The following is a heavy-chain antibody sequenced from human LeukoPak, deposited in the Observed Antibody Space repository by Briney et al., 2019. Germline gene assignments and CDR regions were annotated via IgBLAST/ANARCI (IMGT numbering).Heavy chain of an antibody. Sequence: PGGSLRLSCAASGFTFSSYWMHWVRQAPGKGLVWVSRINSDGSSTSYADSVKGRFTISRDNAKNTLYLQMNSLRAEDTAVYYCAKEWRLRRYLDYWGQGTLVTVSS. V-gene: IGHV3-74*01. CDR3: AKEWRLRRYLDY. J-gene: IGHJ4*02. CDR2: INSDGSST. CDR1: GFTFSSYW. D-gene: IGHD4-17*01.